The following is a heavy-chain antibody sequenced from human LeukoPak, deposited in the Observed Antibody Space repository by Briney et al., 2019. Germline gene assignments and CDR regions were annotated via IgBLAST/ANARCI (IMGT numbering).Heavy chain of an antibody. Sequence: GGSLRLSCAASGVTFSSYSMKWVRQAPGKGLEWVSSISSSSSYIYYADSVKGRFTSSRHNAKTSLYLQMNSLGAEDTAVYYCASLFPHPTTDPYYYYMDVWGKGTTVTVSS. CDR2: ISSSSSYI. CDR1: GVTFSSYS. D-gene: IGHD4-11*01. V-gene: IGHV3-21*01. J-gene: IGHJ6*03. CDR3: ASLFPHPTTDPYYYYMDV.